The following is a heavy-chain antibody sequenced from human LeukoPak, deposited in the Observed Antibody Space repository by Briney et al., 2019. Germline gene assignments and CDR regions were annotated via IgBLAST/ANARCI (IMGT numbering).Heavy chain of an antibody. CDR3: ARGQGQLDAFDI. CDR1: GGSISSYY. D-gene: IGHD6-13*01. Sequence: PSETLSLTCTVSGGSISSYYWSWIRQPPRKGLEWIGYIYYSGSTNYNPSLKSRVTISVDTSKNQFSLKLSSVTAADTAVYYCARGQGQLDAFDIWGQGTMVTVSS. V-gene: IGHV4-59*01. J-gene: IGHJ3*02. CDR2: IYYSGST.